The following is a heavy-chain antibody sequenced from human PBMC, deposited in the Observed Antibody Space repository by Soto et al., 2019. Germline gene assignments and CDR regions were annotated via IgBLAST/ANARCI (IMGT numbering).Heavy chain of an antibody. CDR1: GGSISSGGYY. V-gene: IGHV4-31*03. CDR2: IYYSGST. D-gene: IGHD4-17*01. J-gene: IGHJ3*02. CDR3: ARSSEVTTSAFDI. Sequence: QVQLQESGPGLVKPSQTLSLTCTVSGGSISSGGYYWSWIRQHPGKGLEWIGYIYYSGSTYYNPSLKSRVTISVDTSKNQFSLKLSSVTAADTAVYHCARSSEVTTSAFDIWGQGTMVTVSS.